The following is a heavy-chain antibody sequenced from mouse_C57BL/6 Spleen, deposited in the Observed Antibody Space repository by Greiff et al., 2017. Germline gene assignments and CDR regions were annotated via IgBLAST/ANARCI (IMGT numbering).Heavy chain of an antibody. CDR3: ARGYYYGYY. CDR1: GYNFTSYW. Sequence: QVQLQQPGAELVKPGASVKLSCKASGYNFTSYWMQWVKQRPGQGLEWIGEIDTSDSYTNYNQKLKVKVTLPVDKSSSTSYMHLSSLTSEDSAVCYCARGYYYGYYWGPGTTLTFSS. D-gene: IGHD1-2*01. J-gene: IGHJ2*01. CDR2: IDTSDSYT. V-gene: IGHV1-50*01.